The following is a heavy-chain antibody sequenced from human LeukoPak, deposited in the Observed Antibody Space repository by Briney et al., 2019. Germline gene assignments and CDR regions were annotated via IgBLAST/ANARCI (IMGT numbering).Heavy chain of an antibody. D-gene: IGHD1-26*01. CDR3: AKDLRAYSGSYFAGDY. Sequence: PGGSLRLSCAASGFIFTTYGTHWVRQAPGKGLEWVAFIRYDGSNKYYADSVKGRFTISRDNSKNTLYLQMNSLRAEDTAVYYCAKDLRAYSGSYFAGDYWGQGTLVTVSS. J-gene: IGHJ4*02. CDR1: GFIFTTYG. V-gene: IGHV3-30*02. CDR2: IRYDGSNK.